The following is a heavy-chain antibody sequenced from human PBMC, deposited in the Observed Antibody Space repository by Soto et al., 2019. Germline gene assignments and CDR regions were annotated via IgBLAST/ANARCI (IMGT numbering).Heavy chain of an antibody. CDR1: GYTFSSYA. CDR2: IIPIFGTA. V-gene: IGHV1-69*06. J-gene: IGHJ4*02. Sequence: SVRVSCKASGYTFSSYAISWVRQAPGQGLEWMGGIIPIFGTANYAQKFQGRVTITADKSTRTAYMELSSLRSEDTALYSCARAKSIVASSYYFAYGGQGTLVPVSS. CDR3: ARAKSIVASSYYFAY. D-gene: IGHD5-12*01.